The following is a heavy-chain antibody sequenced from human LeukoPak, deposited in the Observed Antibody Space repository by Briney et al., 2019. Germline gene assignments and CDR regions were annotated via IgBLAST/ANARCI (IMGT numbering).Heavy chain of an antibody. CDR2: IYPGDSDT. D-gene: IGHD5-12*01. V-gene: IGHV5-51*01. Sequence: GESLKISCKGSGYSFTSYWIGWVRQMPGKGLEWMGIIYPGDSDTRYSPSFQGQVTISADKSISTAYLQWSSLKASDTAMYYCARGVYSGYDSNWFDPWGQGTLVTVSS. J-gene: IGHJ5*02. CDR1: GYSFTSYW. CDR3: ARGVYSGYDSNWFDP.